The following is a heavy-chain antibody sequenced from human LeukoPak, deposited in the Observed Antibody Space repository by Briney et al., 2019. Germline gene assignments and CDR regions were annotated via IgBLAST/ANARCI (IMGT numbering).Heavy chain of an antibody. V-gene: IGHV5-51*01. D-gene: IGHD6-19*01. CDR3: ARLRIAVAGTVDAFDI. CDR1: GYSFTSYW. J-gene: IGHJ3*02. Sequence: GESLKISCKGSGYSFTSYWIGWVRQMPGKGLEWMGIIYPGDSDTRYSPSFQGQVTISADKSISTAYLQWSSLKASDTAMYYCARLRIAVAGTVDAFDIWSQGTMVTVSS. CDR2: IYPGDSDT.